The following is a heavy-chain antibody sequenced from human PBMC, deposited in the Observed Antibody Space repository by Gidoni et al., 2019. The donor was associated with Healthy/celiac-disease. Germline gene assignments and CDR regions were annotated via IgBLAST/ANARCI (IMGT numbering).Heavy chain of an antibody. Sequence: EVQLLESGGGLVQPGGSLRLSCAASGFPCSSYAMSWVRQAPGKGLEWVSAISGSGGSTYYADSVKGRFTISRDNSKNTLYLQMNSLRAEDTAVYYCANQWSAIAYVGIDYWGQGTLVTVSS. CDR3: ANQWSAIAYVGIDY. V-gene: IGHV3-23*01. D-gene: IGHD2-15*01. CDR2: ISGSGGST. CDR1: GFPCSSYA. J-gene: IGHJ4*02.